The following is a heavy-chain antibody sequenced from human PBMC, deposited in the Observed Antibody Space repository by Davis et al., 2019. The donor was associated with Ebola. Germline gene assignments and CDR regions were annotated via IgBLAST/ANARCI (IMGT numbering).Heavy chain of an antibody. J-gene: IGHJ5*02. CDR3: ARDRPAAIRSVNWFDP. CDR1: GYTFTGYY. CDR2: INPNSGGT. V-gene: IGHV1-2*02. D-gene: IGHD2-2*02. Sequence: ASVKVSCKASGYTFTGYYMHWVRQAPGQGLEWMGWINPNSGGTNYAQKFQGRVTMTRDTSISTAYIELSRLRSDDTAVYYCARDRPAAIRSVNWFDPWGQGTLVTVSS.